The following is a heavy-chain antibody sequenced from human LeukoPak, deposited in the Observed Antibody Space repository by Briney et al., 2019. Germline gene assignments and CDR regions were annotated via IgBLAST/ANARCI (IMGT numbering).Heavy chain of an antibody. Sequence: ASVKVSCKASGYTFTSYDINWVRQATGQGLEWMGWMNPNSGNTGYAQKFQSRDTMTRNTSISTAYMELSRHISEDTAVYYCARAPGGIMVSLLRKYYFDYWGQGTLVTVSS. CDR1: GYTFTSYD. V-gene: IGHV1-8*01. CDR2: MNPNSGNT. J-gene: IGHJ4*02. D-gene: IGHD2-8*01. CDR3: ARAPGGIMVSLLRKYYFDY.